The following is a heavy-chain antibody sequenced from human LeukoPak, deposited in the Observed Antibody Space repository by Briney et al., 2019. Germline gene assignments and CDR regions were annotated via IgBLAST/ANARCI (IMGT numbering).Heavy chain of an antibody. Sequence: SETLSLTCTVSGGSISSYYWSWIRQPPGKGLERIGYIYYSGSTNYNPSLKSRVTISVDTSKNQFSLKLSSVTAADTAVYYCARSLRGNGMDVWGQGTTVTVS. CDR2: IYYSGST. V-gene: IGHV4-59*01. D-gene: IGHD4-17*01. J-gene: IGHJ6*02. CDR1: GGSISSYY. CDR3: ARSLRGNGMDV.